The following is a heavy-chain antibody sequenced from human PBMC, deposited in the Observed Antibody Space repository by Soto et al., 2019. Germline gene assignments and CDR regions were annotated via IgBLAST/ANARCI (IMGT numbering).Heavy chain of an antibody. J-gene: IGHJ6*02. Sequence: GESLKISCKGSGYSFTSYWISWVRQMPGKGLEWMGRIDPSDSYTNYSPSFQDHVTISADKSISTAYLQWSSLKASDTAMYYCARLTKTETTAAYYYGMDVWGQGTTVTVSS. CDR3: ARLTKTETTAAYYYGMDV. CDR2: IDPSDSYT. D-gene: IGHD4-4*01. CDR1: GYSFTSYW. V-gene: IGHV5-10-1*01.